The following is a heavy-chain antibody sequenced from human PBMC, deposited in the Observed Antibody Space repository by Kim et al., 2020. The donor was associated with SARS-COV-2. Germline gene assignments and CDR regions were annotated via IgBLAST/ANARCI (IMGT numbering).Heavy chain of an antibody. D-gene: IGHD3-16*02. Sequence: GGSLRLSCSASGFTFGDYPLSWVRQAPGKGLEWVAYIRTRAYGATVEYAASVKGRFTMSRDDSESIAYLQMNSLKTEDTAVYYCSRAVRLSGDSFDMWGQGTKVTVSS. V-gene: IGHV3-49*04. CDR2: IRTRAYGATV. CDR3: SRAVRLSGDSFDM. J-gene: IGHJ3*02. CDR1: GFTFGDYP.